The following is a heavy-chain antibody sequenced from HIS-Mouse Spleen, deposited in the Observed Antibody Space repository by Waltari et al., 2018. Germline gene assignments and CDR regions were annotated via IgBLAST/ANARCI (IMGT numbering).Heavy chain of an antibody. CDR1: GGSISSSSYY. D-gene: IGHD6-13*01. CDR2: IHYSGST. V-gene: IGHV4-39*07. CDR3: AREIPYSSSWYDWYFDL. Sequence: QLQLQESGPGLVKPSETLSLTCTVSGGSISSSSYYWGWIRQPPGKGLEWIGSIHYSGSTYSNPPLKSRVTISVDTSKNQFSLKLSSVTAADTAVYYCAREIPYSSSWYDWYFDLWGRGTLVTVSS. J-gene: IGHJ2*01.